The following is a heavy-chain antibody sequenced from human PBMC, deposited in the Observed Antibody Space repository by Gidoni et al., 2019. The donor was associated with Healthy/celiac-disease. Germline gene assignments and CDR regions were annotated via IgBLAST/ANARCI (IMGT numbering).Heavy chain of an antibody. V-gene: IGHV3-30*18. CDR2: ISYDGSNK. Sequence: QVQLVESGGGVVQPGRSLRLSCAASGFTFSSYGMHWVRQAPGKGLGWVAVISYDGSNKYYADSGKGRFTISRDNSKNTLYLQMNSLRAEDTAVYYCAKGGPPKIVVDDYWGQGTLVTVSS. J-gene: IGHJ4*02. CDR3: AKGGPPKIVVDDY. D-gene: IGHD2-2*01. CDR1: GFTFSSYG.